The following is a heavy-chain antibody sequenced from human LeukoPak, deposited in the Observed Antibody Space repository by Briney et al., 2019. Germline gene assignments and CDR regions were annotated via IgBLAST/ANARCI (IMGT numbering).Heavy chain of an antibody. CDR1: GGSISSGDYY. V-gene: IGHV4-30-4*01. CDR2: IYYSGST. J-gene: IGHJ4*02. Sequence: PSETLSLTCTVSGGSISSGDYYWSWIRQPPGEGLEWIGYIYYSGSTYYNPSLKSRVTISVDTSKNQFSLKLSSVTAADTAVYYCASNTDYSVIDYWGQGTLVTVSS. CDR3: ASNTDYSVIDY. D-gene: IGHD2-15*01.